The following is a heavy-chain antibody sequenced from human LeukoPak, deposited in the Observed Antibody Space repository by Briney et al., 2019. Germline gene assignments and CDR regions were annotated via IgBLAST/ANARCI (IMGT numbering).Heavy chain of an antibody. Sequence: GGSLRLSCAASGFTLSSYAMSWVRQAPGKGLEWVSAINGSGGRTYYADSVKGRFTISRDNSKNTLYLQMNSLRAEDTGVYYCAKDLSSGSRRAYWGQGTLVTVSS. CDR2: INGSGGRT. J-gene: IGHJ4*02. V-gene: IGHV3-23*01. D-gene: IGHD6-19*01. CDR3: AKDLSSGSRRAY. CDR1: GFTLSSYA.